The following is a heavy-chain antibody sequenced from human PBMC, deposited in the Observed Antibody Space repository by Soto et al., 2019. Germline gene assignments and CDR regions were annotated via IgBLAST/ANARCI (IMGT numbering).Heavy chain of an antibody. J-gene: IGHJ6*02. CDR1: GYTFTGYY. Sequence: ASVKVSCKASGYTFTGYYMHWVRQAPGQGLEWMGWINPNSGGTNYAQKFQGWVTMTRDTSISTAYMELSRLRSDDTAVYYCATAAGTIIKDPQYYYYYGMDVWGQGTTVTVSS. CDR2: INPNSGGT. D-gene: IGHD6-13*01. V-gene: IGHV1-2*04. CDR3: ATAAGTIIKDPQYYYYYGMDV.